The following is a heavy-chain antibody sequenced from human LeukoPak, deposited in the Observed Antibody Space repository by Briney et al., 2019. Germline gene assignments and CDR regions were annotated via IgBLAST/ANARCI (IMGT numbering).Heavy chain of an antibody. CDR2: IYYSGST. D-gene: IGHD5-24*01. V-gene: IGHV4-59*12. CDR3: AGRLWRRDGYNLSAFDI. Sequence: PSETLSLTCTVSGGSINNYYWSWIRQPPGKGLEWIGYIYYSGSTNYNPSLKSRVTISVDTSKNQFSLKLSSVTAAGTAVYYCAGRLWRRDGYNLSAFDIWGQGTMVTVSS. CDR1: GGSINNYY. J-gene: IGHJ3*02.